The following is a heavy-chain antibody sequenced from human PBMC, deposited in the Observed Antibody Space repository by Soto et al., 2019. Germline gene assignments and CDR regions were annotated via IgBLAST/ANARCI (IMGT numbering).Heavy chain of an antibody. CDR1: GGSISSYY. CDR2: IFYSGST. CDR3: ARLYGLDACDF. V-gene: IGHV4-59*08. J-gene: IGHJ3*01. D-gene: IGHD3-16*02. Sequence: QVQLQESGPGLVKPSETLSLTCTGSGGSISSYYWSWIRQPPWKGLEWIGYIFYSGSTNYDPSPRRRVTISVDTSQNQFSLKMSSVTAADTAVYYCARLYGLDACDFWGQGTMVTVSS.